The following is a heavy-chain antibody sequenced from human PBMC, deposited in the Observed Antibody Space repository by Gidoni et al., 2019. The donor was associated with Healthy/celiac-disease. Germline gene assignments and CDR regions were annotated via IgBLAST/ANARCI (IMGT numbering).Heavy chain of an antibody. CDR1: GFTFRSYW. D-gene: IGHD2-15*01. J-gene: IGHJ6*02. CDR2: IKQDGSEK. Sequence: VQLVESGGGLVQPGGSLRLSCAASGFTFRSYWMSWVRQAPGKGLEWVANIKQDGSEKYYVDSVKGRFTISRDNAKNSLYLQMNSLRAEDTAVYYCARDVFGGGSYYYYYGMDVWGQGTTVTVSS. CDR3: ARDVFGGGSYYYYYGMDV. V-gene: IGHV3-7*01.